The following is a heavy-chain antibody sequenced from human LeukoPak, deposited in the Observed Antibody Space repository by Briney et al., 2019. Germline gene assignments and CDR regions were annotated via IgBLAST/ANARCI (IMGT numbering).Heavy chain of an antibody. CDR2: IYYSGST. Sequence: SETLSLTCTVSGGSISSGGYYWSWIRQHPGKGLEWIGYIYYSGSTYYNPSLKSRVTISVDTSKNQFSLKLSSATAADTAVYYCASTRRRLDAFDIWGQGTMVTVSS. CDR1: GGSISSGGYY. CDR3: ASTRRRLDAFDI. J-gene: IGHJ3*02. V-gene: IGHV4-31*03.